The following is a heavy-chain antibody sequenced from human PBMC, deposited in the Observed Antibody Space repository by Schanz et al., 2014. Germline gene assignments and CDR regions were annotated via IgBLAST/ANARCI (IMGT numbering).Heavy chain of an antibody. CDR2: ISAYNGNT. CDR3: ARAKRFGDMDV. Sequence: QVQLVQSWAEVKGPGASVKVSCKLSGGTFSSYTISWMRQAPGQGLEWMGWISAYNGNTDYAQKLQGRVTLTTDTSTSTAYMELRNLRSDDTAVYYCARAKRFGDMDVWGQGTTVTVSS. D-gene: IGHD3-10*01. V-gene: IGHV1-18*01. J-gene: IGHJ6*02. CDR1: GGTFSSYT.